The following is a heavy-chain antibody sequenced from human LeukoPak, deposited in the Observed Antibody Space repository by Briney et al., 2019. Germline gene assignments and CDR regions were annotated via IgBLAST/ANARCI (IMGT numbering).Heavy chain of an antibody. CDR2: IYSGGST. J-gene: IGHJ4*02. Sequence: PGGSLRLSCAASGFSVSNNYMSWVRQAPGKGLEWVSVIYSGGSTFYADSVKGRFTISRDNSKNTLYLQMNSLRAEDTAVYYCAKEEYSSSFYFDYWGQGTLVTVSS. D-gene: IGHD6-6*01. CDR1: GFSVSNNY. CDR3: AKEEYSSSFYFDY. V-gene: IGHV3-66*01.